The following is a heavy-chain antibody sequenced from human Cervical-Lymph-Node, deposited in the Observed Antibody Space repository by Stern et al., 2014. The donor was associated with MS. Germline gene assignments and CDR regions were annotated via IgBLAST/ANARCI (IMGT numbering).Heavy chain of an antibody. CDR2: INHSGST. Sequence: QVQLQQWGAGLLKPSETLSLTCAVYGGSFSGYYWSWIRQPPGKGLEWIGEINHSGSTNYNPPLKSRVTLSVDTSKNQFSLKLSAVTAADTAVYYCARGAGDDYSNSGWFDPWGQGTLVTVSS. CDR1: GGSFSGYY. CDR3: ARGAGDDYSNSGWFDP. J-gene: IGHJ5*02. V-gene: IGHV4-34*01. D-gene: IGHD4-11*01.